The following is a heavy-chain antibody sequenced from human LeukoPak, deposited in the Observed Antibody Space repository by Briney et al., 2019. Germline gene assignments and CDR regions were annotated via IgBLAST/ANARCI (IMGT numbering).Heavy chain of an antibody. D-gene: IGHD6-19*01. Sequence: GGSLRLSCAASGFTFSSYWMSWVRQAPGKGLEWVANIKQDGSEKYYVDSVKGRFTISRDSAKNSLYLQMNSLRAEDTAVYYCARVSSGWTFYYYYYYMDVWGNGTTVTVSS. CDR2: IKQDGSEK. CDR1: GFTFSSYW. V-gene: IGHV3-7*01. J-gene: IGHJ6*03. CDR3: ARVSSGWTFYYYYYYMDV.